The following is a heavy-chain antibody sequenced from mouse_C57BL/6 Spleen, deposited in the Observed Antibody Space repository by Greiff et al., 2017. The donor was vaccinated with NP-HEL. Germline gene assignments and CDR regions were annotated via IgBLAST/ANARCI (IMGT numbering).Heavy chain of an antibody. CDR3: TRDYLGRGYFDV. D-gene: IGHD4-1*01. J-gene: IGHJ1*03. V-gene: IGHV5-9-1*02. CDR2: ISSGGDYI. Sequence: DVMLVESGEGLVKPGGSLKLSCAASGFTFSSYAMSWVRQTPEKRLEWVAYISSGGDYIYYADTVKGRFTISRDNARNTLYLQMSSLKYEDTAMYYCTRDYLGRGYFDVWGTGTTVTVSS. CDR1: GFTFSSYA.